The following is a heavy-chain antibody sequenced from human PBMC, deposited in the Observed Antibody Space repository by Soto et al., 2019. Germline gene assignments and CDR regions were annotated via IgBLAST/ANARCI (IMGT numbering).Heavy chain of an antibody. V-gene: IGHV4-39*01. CDR2: IYYSGST. J-gene: IGHJ6*02. D-gene: IGHD5-12*01. Sequence: SETLSLTCTVSGGSISSSSYYWGWIRQPPGKGLEWIGSIYYSGSTYYNPSLKSRVTISVDTSKNQFSLKLSSVTAADTAVYYCAGQRGYSGYDFNYYYYYYGMDVWGQGTTVTVSS. CDR1: GGSISSSSYY. CDR3: AGQRGYSGYDFNYYYYYYGMDV.